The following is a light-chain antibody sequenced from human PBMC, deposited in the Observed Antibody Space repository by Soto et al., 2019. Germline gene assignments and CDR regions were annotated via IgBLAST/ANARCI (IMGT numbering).Light chain of an antibody. CDR3: SSYAGSSNV. Sequence: SVLTQPPSASGSPGQSVAISCTGTSSDVGGYNYVSWYQQHPGKAPKLMIYEVNTRPSGVPDRFSGSKSGNTASLTVSGLQAEDEADYYCSSYAGSSNVFGTGTKVTVL. CDR2: EVN. CDR1: SSDVGGYNY. J-gene: IGLJ1*01. V-gene: IGLV2-8*01.